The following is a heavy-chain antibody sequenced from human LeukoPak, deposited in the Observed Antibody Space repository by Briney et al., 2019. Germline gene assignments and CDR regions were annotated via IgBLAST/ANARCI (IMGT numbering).Heavy chain of an antibody. CDR3: ERLLEGVAGTWGY. V-gene: IGHV5-10-1*01. Sequence: GESLRISCKGSGYSLTSYWISWVRQMPGKGLEWMGRIDPSDSYTNYIPSFQGHVTISADKSISTAYLQWSSLKASDTAMYYCERLLEGVAGTWGYWGQGTLVTVSS. CDR1: GYSLTSYW. J-gene: IGHJ4*02. CDR2: IDPSDSYT. D-gene: IGHD6-19*01.